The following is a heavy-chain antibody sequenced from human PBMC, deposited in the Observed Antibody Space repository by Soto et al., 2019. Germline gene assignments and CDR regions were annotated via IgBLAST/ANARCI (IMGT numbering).Heavy chain of an antibody. CDR3: ARVERWLQQLQH. D-gene: IGHD4-4*01. V-gene: IGHV4-39*01. CDR2: IYYSGST. Sequence: PSETLSLTCTVSGGSISSSSYYWGWIRQPPGKGLEWIGSIYYSGSTYYNPSLKSRVTISVDTSKNEFSLKLSSVTAADTAVYYCARVERWLQQLQHWGQGTLVTVSS. J-gene: IGHJ1*01. CDR1: GGSISSSSYY.